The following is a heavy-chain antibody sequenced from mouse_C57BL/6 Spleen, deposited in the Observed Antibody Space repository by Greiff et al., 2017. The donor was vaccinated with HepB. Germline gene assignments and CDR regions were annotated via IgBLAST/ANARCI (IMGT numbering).Heavy chain of an antibody. CDR3: ARDLLRFLYAMDY. Sequence: VQLKESGPGLVKPSQSLSLTCSVTGYSITSGYYWNWIRQFPGNKLEWMGYISYDGSNNYNPSLKNRISITRDTSKNQFFLKLNSVTTEDTATYYCARDLLRFLYAMDYWGQGTSVTVSS. CDR1: GYSITSGYY. V-gene: IGHV3-6*01. J-gene: IGHJ4*01. CDR2: ISYDGSN. D-gene: IGHD1-1*01.